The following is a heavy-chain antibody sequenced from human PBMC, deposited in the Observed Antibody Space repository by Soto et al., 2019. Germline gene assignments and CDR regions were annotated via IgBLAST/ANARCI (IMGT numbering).Heavy chain of an antibody. CDR1: GGSISSYY. J-gene: IGHJ6*02. CDR2: IYYSGST. Sequence: PSETLSLTCTVSGGSISSYYWSWIRQPPGKGLEWIGYIYYSGSTNYNPSLKSRVTISVDTSKNQFSLKLSSVTAADTAVYYCARDKIVVVVAATITYYYYGMDVWGQGTTVTVSS. V-gene: IGHV4-59*01. CDR3: ARDKIVVVVAATITYYYYGMDV. D-gene: IGHD2-15*01.